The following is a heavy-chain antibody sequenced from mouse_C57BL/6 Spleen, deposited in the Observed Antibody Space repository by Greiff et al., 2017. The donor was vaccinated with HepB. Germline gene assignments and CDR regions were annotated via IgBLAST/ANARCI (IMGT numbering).Heavy chain of an antibody. V-gene: IGHV1-26*01. Sequence: EVQLQQSGPELVKPGASVKISCKASGYTFTDYYMNWVKQSHGKSLEWIGDINPNNGGTSYNQKFKGKATLTVDKSSSTAYMELRSLTSEDSAVYYGARSAYAAGYFDVGGTGTTVTVSS. CDR1: GYTFTDYY. J-gene: IGHJ1*03. D-gene: IGHD1-2*01. CDR2: INPNNGGT. CDR3: ARSAYAAGYFDV.